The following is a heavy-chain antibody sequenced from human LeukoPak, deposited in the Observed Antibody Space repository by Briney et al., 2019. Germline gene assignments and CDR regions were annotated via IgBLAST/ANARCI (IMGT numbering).Heavy chain of an antibody. CDR3: ARDSPYYGDYFDC. J-gene: IGHJ4*02. CDR2: ISVYNGNT. V-gene: IGHV1-18*01. Sequence: AASVKVFCKASGYTCTSYGISWVRQAPGQGLEWMGWISVYNGNTNYAHKPQDRVTTTAATSTNTAYMVLRSVGSGDTPVYYCARDSPYYGDYFDCLGRGSMVSVCS. D-gene: IGHD4-17*01. CDR1: GYTCTSYG.